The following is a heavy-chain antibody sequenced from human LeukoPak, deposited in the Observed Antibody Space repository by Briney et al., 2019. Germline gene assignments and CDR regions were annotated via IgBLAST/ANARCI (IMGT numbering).Heavy chain of an antibody. J-gene: IGHJ4*02. V-gene: IGHV3-23*01. D-gene: IGHD2-8*01. CDR3: AKEYCSNSVCHSLDY. CDR1: GFTFSNYA. CDR2: ISVNGGST. Sequence: PGGSLRLSCAASGFTFSNYAMSWVRQTPGKGLEWVSTISVNGGSTYSADSVKGRFTISRDNSKNTLYLQMNSLRAEDTAIYYCAKEYCSNSVCHSLDYWGQGTLVTVSS.